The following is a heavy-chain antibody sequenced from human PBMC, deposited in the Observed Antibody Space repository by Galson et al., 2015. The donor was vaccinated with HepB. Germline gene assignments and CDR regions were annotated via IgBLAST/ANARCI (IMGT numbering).Heavy chain of an antibody. CDR3: ARHLGEYDFWSGYAMDV. Sequence: SLRLSCAASKFTFRTYSMQWVRQAPGKGLEYVSAISHNGGTTSYAKSVKGRFTISRDNSKNTLYLQMGSLRAEDMAVYYCARHLGEYDFWSGYAMDVWGQGTTVIVSS. J-gene: IGHJ6*02. CDR1: KFTFRTYS. CDR2: ISHNGGTT. V-gene: IGHV3-64*01. D-gene: IGHD3-3*01.